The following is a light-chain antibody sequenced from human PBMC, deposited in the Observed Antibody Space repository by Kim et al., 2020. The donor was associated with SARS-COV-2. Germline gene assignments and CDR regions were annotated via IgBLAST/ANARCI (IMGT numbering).Light chain of an antibody. CDR3: KQYNSYSLT. CDR1: QSISSW. CDR2: KAS. Sequence: DIQMTQSPSTLSASVGDRVTITCRASQSISSWLAWYQQKPGKAPKLLIYKASSLESGVPSRFSGSGSRTEFTLTISSLQPDDFATYYCKQYNSYSLTFGQETKVDIK. V-gene: IGKV1-5*03. J-gene: IGKJ1*01.